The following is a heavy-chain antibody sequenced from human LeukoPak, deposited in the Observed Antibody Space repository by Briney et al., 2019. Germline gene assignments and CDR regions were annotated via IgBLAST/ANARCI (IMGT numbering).Heavy chain of an antibody. CDR1: GFTFTSYW. V-gene: IGHV3-7*01. CDR2: VRQDGGAT. CDR3: ATSKDTAGGPY. J-gene: IGHJ4*02. D-gene: IGHD5-18*01. Sequence: GGSLRLSCAASGFTFTSYWMTWVRQAPGEGLEWVANVRQDGGATYYGDSVKGRFTISRDNSKNSLFLQMNSLRADDTAIYYRATSKDTAGGPYWGQGTLVTVSS.